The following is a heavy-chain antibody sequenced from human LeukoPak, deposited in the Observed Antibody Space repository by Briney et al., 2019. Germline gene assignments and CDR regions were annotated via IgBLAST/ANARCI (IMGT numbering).Heavy chain of an antibody. CDR2: ISGTSTTI. CDR1: GFTFSDYY. Sequence: KSGGSLRLSCAASGFTFSDYYMSWIRQTPGRGLEWVSYISGTSTTIYYTDSVKGRFTLSRDNAKNSLYLQMNSLRAEDTAVYYCARTEIVVGPVCLDYWGQGTLVTVSS. J-gene: IGHJ4*02. CDR3: ARTEIVVGPVCLDY. V-gene: IGHV3-11*01. D-gene: IGHD2-2*01.